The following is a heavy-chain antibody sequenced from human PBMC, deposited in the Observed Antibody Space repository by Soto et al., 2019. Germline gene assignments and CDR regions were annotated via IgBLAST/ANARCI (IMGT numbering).Heavy chain of an antibody. CDR1: GFSLSTNGVG. D-gene: IGHD5-18*01. CDR3: AHGRVDTVLATEY. Sequence: QITLKESGPTLLKPTQTLTLTCTFSGFSLSTNGVGVGWIRQPPGKALEWLALIYWDDDKRYSPTLKSRITITKDTAKNQVVLTMTHMGPVDTATYYCAHGRVDTVLATEYWGQGILVTVSS. CDR2: IYWDDDK. V-gene: IGHV2-5*02. J-gene: IGHJ4*02.